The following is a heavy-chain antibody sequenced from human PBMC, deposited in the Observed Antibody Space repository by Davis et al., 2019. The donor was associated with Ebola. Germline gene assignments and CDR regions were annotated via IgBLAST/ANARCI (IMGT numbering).Heavy chain of an antibody. CDR1: GFTFSSYA. CDR2: ISGSGGST. D-gene: IGHD3-3*01. Sequence: GESLKISCAASGFTFSSYAMSWVRQAPGKGLEWVSAISGSGGSTYYADSVKGRFTISRDNSKNTLYLQMNSLRAEDTAVYYCAKEDKLRFLEWLSNDAFDIWGQGTMVTVSS. CDR3: AKEDKLRFLEWLSNDAFDI. V-gene: IGHV3-23*01. J-gene: IGHJ3*02.